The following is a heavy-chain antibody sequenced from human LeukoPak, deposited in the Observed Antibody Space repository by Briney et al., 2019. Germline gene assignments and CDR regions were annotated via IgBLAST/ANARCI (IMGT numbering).Heavy chain of an antibody. Sequence: GGSLRLSCAASGFTFSSYAMSCVRQAPGKGLAWVSAISGNGANTYHADSVKGRFTISRDNSQKTLFLQMNSLRAEDTAVYYCAKTLGYGSGFNAFDIWGQGTMVTVSS. J-gene: IGHJ3*02. D-gene: IGHD3-10*01. V-gene: IGHV3-23*01. CDR1: GFTFSSYA. CDR3: AKTLGYGSGFNAFDI. CDR2: ISGNGANT.